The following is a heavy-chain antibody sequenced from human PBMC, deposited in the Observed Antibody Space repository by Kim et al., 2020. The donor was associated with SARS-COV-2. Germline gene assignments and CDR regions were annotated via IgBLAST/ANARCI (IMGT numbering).Heavy chain of an antibody. CDR1: GYMFTSYG. CDR2: ISARDGNT. CDR3: ARGVYCYVSFVY. J-gene: IGHJ4*02. D-gene: IGHD5-18*01. Sequence: ASVKVSCKACGYMFTSYGFSWVRQAPGQGLEWLGWISARDGNTKYGQKVQGRVIMTTDTSTNTAYMELWSLRSDDTAMYYCARGVYCYVSFVYWGPGTRVTVPS. V-gene: IGHV1-18*04.